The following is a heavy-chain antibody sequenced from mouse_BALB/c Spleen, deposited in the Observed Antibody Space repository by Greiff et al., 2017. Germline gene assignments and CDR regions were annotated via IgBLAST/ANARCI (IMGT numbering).Heavy chain of an antibody. Sequence: QVQLKQSGPGLVAPSQSLSITCTVSGFSLTGYGVNWVRQPPGKGLEWLGMIWGDGSTDYNSALKSRLSISKDNSKGQVFLKMNSLQTDDTARYYCAREGVDYAMDYWGQGTSVTVSS. D-gene: IGHD1-1*01. J-gene: IGHJ4*01. CDR3: AREGVDYAMDY. CDR1: GFSLTGYG. V-gene: IGHV2-6-7*01. CDR2: IWGDGST.